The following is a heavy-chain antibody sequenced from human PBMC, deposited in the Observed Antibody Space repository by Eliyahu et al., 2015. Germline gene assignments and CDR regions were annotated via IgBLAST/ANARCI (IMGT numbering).Heavy chain of an antibody. CDR3: ARQIGYSDGNWFDP. J-gene: IGHJ5*02. D-gene: IGHD5-18*01. CDR1: GGSINNYY. Sequence: QVQLQESGPGLVKPSETLSLTCTVSGGSINNYYWSWIRQPPGKGLEWIGYIYTSGSTKYNPPLKSRVTISVDTSKNQLSLKLSSVTAADTAVYYCARQIGYSDGNWFDPWGQGTLVTVSS. CDR2: IYTSGST. V-gene: IGHV4-4*09.